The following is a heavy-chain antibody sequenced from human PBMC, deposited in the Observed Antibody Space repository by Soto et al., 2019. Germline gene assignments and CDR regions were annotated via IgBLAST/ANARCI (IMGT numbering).Heavy chain of an antibody. CDR1: EFTFSSHA. D-gene: IGHD2-8*01. J-gene: IGHJ6*03. CDR2: VGGSGATT. Sequence: GGSLRLSCAASEFTFSSHAMTWVRQAPGKGLEWVSTVGGSGATTYYADSVKGRFTISRDNSRNTLYLQLNSLRAEDTAVYYCAKDGHSVHYYYYMDVWGKGTTVTVSS. V-gene: IGHV3-23*01. CDR3: AKDGHSVHYYYYMDV.